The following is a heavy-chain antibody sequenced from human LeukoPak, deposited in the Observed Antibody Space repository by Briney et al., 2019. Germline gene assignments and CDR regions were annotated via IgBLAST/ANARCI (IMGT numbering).Heavy chain of an antibody. CDR2: IKSKDYGGTT. CDR3: TRVPTYYYDSSGLHFDY. CDR1: GFTFGDYA. D-gene: IGHD3-22*01. V-gene: IGHV3-49*04. J-gene: IGHJ4*02. Sequence: GGSLRLSCTTSGFTFGDYAMSWVRQAPGTGLEWVGFIKSKDYGGTTECAASVKGRSTISRDDSKSIAYLQMNSLKTEDTAVYYCTRVPTYYYDSSGLHFDYWGQGTLVTVSS.